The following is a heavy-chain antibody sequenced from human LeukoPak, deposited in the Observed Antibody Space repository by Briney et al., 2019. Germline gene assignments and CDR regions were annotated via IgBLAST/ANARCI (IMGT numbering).Heavy chain of an antibody. CDR1: GVTFSDYA. Sequence: GASVKVSCKASGVTFSDYALNWVRQAPGQGLEWMGVFIPILGTANSTQKFQDRVTITADISTNTAYMELSSLRSEDTAVYFCAGIPVFGVVLHQEPVWGKGTTVTVSS. CDR2: FIPILGTA. CDR3: AGIPVFGVVLHQEPV. J-gene: IGHJ6*04. V-gene: IGHV1-69*10. D-gene: IGHD3-3*01.